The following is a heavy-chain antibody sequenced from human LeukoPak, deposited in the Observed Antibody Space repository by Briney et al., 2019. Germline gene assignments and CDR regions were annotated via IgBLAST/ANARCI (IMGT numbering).Heavy chain of an antibody. V-gene: IGHV3-7*03. CDR3: ARNNGMDV. CDR1: GFASSSHW. Sequence: GGSLRLSCAASGFASSSHWMTWVRQVPGRGPEWVANVNRDGSETYYLDSVKGRFTISKDNAKNSLYLQMNSLRAEDTALYHCARNNGMDVWGQGTTVIVSS. CDR2: VNRDGSET. J-gene: IGHJ6*02.